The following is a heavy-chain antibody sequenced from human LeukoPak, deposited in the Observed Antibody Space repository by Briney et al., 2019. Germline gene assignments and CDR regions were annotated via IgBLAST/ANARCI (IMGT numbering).Heavy chain of an antibody. CDR3: ARLVFSGPTYYLDY. CDR1: GYILTNNW. Sequence: GESLKISCKVSGYILTNNWIGWVRQVPGKGLEWMGLIYPGYSDTRYSPSFQGQVTISADKSISTAYLQWSSLKASDTAMYYCARLVFSGPTYYLDYWGQGTLVTVSS. D-gene: IGHD2-15*01. CDR2: IYPGYSDT. J-gene: IGHJ4*02. V-gene: IGHV5-51*01.